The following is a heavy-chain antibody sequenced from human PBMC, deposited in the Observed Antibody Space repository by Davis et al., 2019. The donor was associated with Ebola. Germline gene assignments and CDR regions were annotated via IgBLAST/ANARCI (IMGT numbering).Heavy chain of an antibody. D-gene: IGHD6-19*01. J-gene: IGHJ2*01. CDR3: AKSESQSGWYIRWYFDL. V-gene: IGHV3-23*01. CDR1: GFTFSSYS. CDR2: ISGSGGST. Sequence: GGSLRLSCAASGFTFSSYSMNWVRQAPGKGLEWVSAISGSGGSTYYADSVKGRFTISRDNSKNTLYLQMNSLRAEDTAVYYCAKSESQSGWYIRWYFDLWGRGTLVTVSS.